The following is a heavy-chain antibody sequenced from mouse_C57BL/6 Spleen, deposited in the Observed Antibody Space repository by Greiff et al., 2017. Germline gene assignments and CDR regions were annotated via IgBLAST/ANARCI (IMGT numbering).Heavy chain of an antibody. D-gene: IGHD1-1*01. J-gene: IGHJ1*03. Sequence: VKLQESGPELVKPGASVKISCKASGYAFSSSWMNWVKQRPGKGLEWIGRIYPGDGDTNYNGKFKGKATLTADKSSSTAYMQLSSLTSEDSAVYFCAREDYYGSSYRYFDVWGTGTTVTVSS. CDR2: IYPGDGDT. CDR1: GYAFSSSW. CDR3: AREDYYGSSYRYFDV. V-gene: IGHV1-82*01.